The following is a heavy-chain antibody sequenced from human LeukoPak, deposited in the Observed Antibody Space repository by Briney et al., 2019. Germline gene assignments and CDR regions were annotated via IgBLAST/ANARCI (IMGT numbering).Heavy chain of an antibody. CDR3: ARSGGYSYGPREYFDY. CDR1: GYTFTSYY. J-gene: IGHJ4*02. D-gene: IGHD5-18*01. CDR2: INPSGGST. V-gene: IGHV1-46*01. Sequence: ASVTVSCKASGYTFTSYYMHWVRQAPGQGLEWMGLINPSGGSTSYAQKFQGRVTMTRGTSTSTVYMELSSLRSEDTAVYYCARSGGYSYGPREYFDYWGQGTLVTVSS.